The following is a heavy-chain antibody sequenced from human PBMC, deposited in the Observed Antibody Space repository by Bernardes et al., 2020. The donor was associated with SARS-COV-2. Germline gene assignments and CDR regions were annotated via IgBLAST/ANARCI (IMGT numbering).Heavy chain of an antibody. Sequence: GASLKISCKGSGYSFTSYWISWVRPMPGKGLEWMGRIDPSDSYTNYSPSFQGHVTISADKSISTAYLQWSSLKASDTAMYYCARHIAAADWFDPWGQGTLVTVSS. CDR3: ARHIAAADWFDP. V-gene: IGHV5-10-1*01. CDR1: GYSFTSYW. CDR2: IDPSDSYT. D-gene: IGHD6-13*01. J-gene: IGHJ5*02.